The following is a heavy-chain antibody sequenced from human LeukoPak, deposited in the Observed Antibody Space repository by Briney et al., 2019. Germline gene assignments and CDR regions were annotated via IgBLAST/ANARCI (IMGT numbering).Heavy chain of an antibody. CDR1: GFTCSSYA. CDR3: AKNYYGSGSSSLDY. V-gene: IGHV3-23*01. J-gene: IGHJ4*02. Sequence: GGSLRLSCAASGFTCSSYAMGWVRQAPGKGLEWVSAISGSAGTTYYADSVKGRFTISRDNSKNTLFLQMNSLRAEDTAAYYCAKNYYGSGSSSLDYWGQGTLVTVSS. D-gene: IGHD3-10*01. CDR2: ISGSAGTT.